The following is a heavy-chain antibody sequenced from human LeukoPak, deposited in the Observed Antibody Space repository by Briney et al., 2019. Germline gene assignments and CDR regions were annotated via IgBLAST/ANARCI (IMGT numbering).Heavy chain of an antibody. J-gene: IGHJ3*02. CDR2: IIPIFGTA. CDR1: GGTFSSYA. Sequence: ASVKVSCKASGGTFSSYAISWVRQAPGQGLEWMGGIIPIFGTANYAQKFQGRVTITTDESTSTAYMELSSLRSEDTAVYYCARAGIAAAGTDAFDIWGQGTMVTVSS. D-gene: IGHD6-13*01. CDR3: ARAGIAAAGTDAFDI. V-gene: IGHV1-69*05.